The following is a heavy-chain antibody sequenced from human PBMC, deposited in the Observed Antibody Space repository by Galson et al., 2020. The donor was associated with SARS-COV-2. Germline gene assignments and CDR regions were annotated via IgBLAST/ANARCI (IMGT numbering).Heavy chain of an antibody. CDR3: TRDVSGGASDI. D-gene: IGHD1-26*01. Sequence: GGSLRLSCAASGFTFSSYAIHWVRQAPGKGLEWLTVISHDGKIQVYADSVKGRFTISRDNSGNMVFLQMVSLRADDTALYYCTRDVSGGASDIWGQGTMVTVSS. J-gene: IGHJ3*02. CDR2: ISHDGKIQ. V-gene: IGHV3-30*04. CDR1: GFTFSSYA.